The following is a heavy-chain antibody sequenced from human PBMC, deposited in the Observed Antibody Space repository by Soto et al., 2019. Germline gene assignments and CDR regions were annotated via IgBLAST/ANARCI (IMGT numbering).Heavy chain of an antibody. CDR2: IYYSGTT. CDR1: GGSISSGGYY. CDR3: ARCSLVVVPAPGFDP. D-gene: IGHD2-2*01. Sequence: SETLSLTCTVSGGSISSGGYYWSWIRQHPGKGLEWIGYIYYSGTTYYNPSLKSRVTISVDTSKNQFSLKLSSVSAADTTLYYCARCSLVVVPAPGFDPWGRGTLVTVSS. V-gene: IGHV4-31*03. J-gene: IGHJ5*02.